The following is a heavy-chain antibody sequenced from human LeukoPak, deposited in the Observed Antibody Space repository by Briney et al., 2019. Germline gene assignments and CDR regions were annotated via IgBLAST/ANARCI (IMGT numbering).Heavy chain of an antibody. Sequence: SETLSLTCTVSGGSISSYYWSWIRQPPGKGLEWIGYIYYSGSTNYNPSLKSRVTISVDTSKNQFSLKLSSVTAADTAVYYCARENYYYYYMDVWGKGTTVTISS. J-gene: IGHJ6*03. V-gene: IGHV4-59*01. CDR1: GGSISSYY. CDR3: ARENYYYYYMDV. CDR2: IYYSGST.